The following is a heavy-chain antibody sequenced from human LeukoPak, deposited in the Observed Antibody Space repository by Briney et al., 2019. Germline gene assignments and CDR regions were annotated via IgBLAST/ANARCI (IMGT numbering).Heavy chain of an antibody. J-gene: IGHJ3*02. CDR3: AWQQLYAFDI. D-gene: IGHD6-13*01. CDR1: GYTFTSYY. Sequence: ASVKVSCKASGYTFTSYYMRWVRQAPGQGLEWMGIINPSGGSTSYAQKFQGRVTMTRDMSTSTVYMELSSLRSEDTAVYYCAWQQLYAFDIWGQGTMVTVSS. CDR2: INPSGGST. V-gene: IGHV1-46*01.